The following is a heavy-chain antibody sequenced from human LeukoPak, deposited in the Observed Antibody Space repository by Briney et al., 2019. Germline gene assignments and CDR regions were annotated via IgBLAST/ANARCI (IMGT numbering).Heavy chain of an antibody. J-gene: IGHJ4*02. D-gene: IGHD3-10*01. CDR2: IKQDETEK. CDR3: ARDRALYFGEFAFDY. CDR1: GFPFSGYW. V-gene: IGHV3-7*03. Sequence: PGGSLRLSCAASGFPFSGYWMTWVRQAPGRGLEWVAHIKQDETEKYYVESVEGRFTIARDNGQNLLYLQLASLRAEDTAVYYCARDRALYFGEFAFDYWGQGTLVTVSS.